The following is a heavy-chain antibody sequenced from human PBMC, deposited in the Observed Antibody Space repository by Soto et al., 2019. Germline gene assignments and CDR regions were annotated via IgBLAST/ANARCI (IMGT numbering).Heavy chain of an antibody. D-gene: IGHD3-22*01. CDR1: GYTFTSYA. J-gene: IGHJ3*02. Sequence: SVKVSCKASGYTFTSYAMHWVRQSPVQRLELMGWINAGNGNTKYSQKFQGRVTITRDTSASTAYMELSRLRSEDTAVYYCARDRPAYASSAFAPLDIWGQGTMVTLXS. V-gene: IGHV1-3*01. CDR2: INAGNGNT. CDR3: ARDRPAYASSAFAPLDI.